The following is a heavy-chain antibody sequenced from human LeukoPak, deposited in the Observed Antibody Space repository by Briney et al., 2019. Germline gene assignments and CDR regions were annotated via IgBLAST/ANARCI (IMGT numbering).Heavy chain of an antibody. CDR1: GFTFSSYG. CDR2: IWYDGSNK. D-gene: IGHD3-10*01. J-gene: IGHJ4*02. V-gene: IGHV3-33*01. Sequence: PGGSLRLSCAASGFTFSSYGMHWVRQAPGKGLEWVAVIWYDGSNKYYADSVKGRFTISRDNSKDTLYLQMNSLRAEDTAVYYCARAPMVRGVFDYWGQGTLVTVSS. CDR3: ARAPMVRGVFDY.